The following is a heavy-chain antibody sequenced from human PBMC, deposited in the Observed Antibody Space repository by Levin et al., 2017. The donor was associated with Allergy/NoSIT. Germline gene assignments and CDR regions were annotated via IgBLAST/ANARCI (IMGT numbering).Heavy chain of an antibody. CDR3: ARDLTIVVVPVPQNYYGMDV. D-gene: IGHD2-2*01. J-gene: IGHJ6*02. CDR2: INPSGGST. Sequence: ASVKVSCKESGYTFTSYYMHWVRQAPGQGLEWMGIINPSGGSTSYAQKFQGRVTMTRDTSTSTVYMELSSLRSEDTAVYYCARDLTIVVVPVPQNYYGMDVWGQGTTVTVSS. CDR1: GYTFTSYY. V-gene: IGHV1-46*01.